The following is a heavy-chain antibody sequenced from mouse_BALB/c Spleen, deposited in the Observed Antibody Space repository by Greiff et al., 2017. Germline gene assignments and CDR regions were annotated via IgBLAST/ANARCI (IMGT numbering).Heavy chain of an antibody. CDR2: IWSGGST. J-gene: IGHJ4*01. Sequence: QVQLQQSGPGLVQPSQSLSITCTVSGFSLTSYGVHWVRQSPGKGLEWLGVIWSGGSTDYNAAFISRLSISKDNSKSQVFFKMNSLQANDTAIYYCARECDLTVPYYYAMDYWGQGTAVTVSS. D-gene: IGHD1-1*01. CDR3: ARECDLTVPYYYAMDY. V-gene: IGHV2-2*02. CDR1: GFSLTSYG.